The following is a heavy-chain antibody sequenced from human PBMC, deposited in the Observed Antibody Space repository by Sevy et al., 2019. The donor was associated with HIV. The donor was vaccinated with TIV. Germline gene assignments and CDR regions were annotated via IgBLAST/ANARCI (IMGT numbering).Heavy chain of an antibody. CDR3: ARSSYGSGSYNYYGMDV. V-gene: IGHV3-53*01. J-gene: IGHJ6*02. D-gene: IGHD3-10*01. CDR1: GFTVSSNY. Sequence: GGSLRLSCAASGFTVSSNYMNWVRQAPGKGLEWVSIIYSGGNTYYADSVKGRFTVSRDNSKNTLYLQMNGLRAEDTAVYYCARSSYGSGSYNYYGMDVWGQGTTVTVSS. CDR2: IYSGGNT.